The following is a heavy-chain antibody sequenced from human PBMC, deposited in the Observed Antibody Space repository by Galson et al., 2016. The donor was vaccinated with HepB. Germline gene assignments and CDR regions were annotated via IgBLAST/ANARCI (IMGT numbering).Heavy chain of an antibody. Sequence: SLRLSCAVSGFTFDDHAMHWVRQTPGKGLEWVSGISWNSDSIGYADSVKGRFTISRDNAKKSLYLQMNTLRAEDTALYYCTKGFMSRPDALDIWGQGTMVTVSS. V-gene: IGHV3-9*01. CDR1: GFTFDDHA. CDR3: TKGFMSRPDALDI. J-gene: IGHJ3*02. CDR2: ISWNSDSI. D-gene: IGHD2-2*01.